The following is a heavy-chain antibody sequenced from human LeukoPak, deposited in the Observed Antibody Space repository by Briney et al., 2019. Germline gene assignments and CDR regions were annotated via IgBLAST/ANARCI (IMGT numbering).Heavy chain of an antibody. D-gene: IGHD6-13*01. CDR2: ISWNSGSI. J-gene: IGHJ4*02. CDR3: AKALQPYGSSWYGDFDY. Sequence: GGSLRLSCAASGFTFDDYAMHWVRQASGKGLEWVSGISWNSGSIGYADSVKGRFTISRDNAKNSLYLQMNSLRAEDTALYYCAKALQPYGSSWYGDFDYWGQGTLVTVSS. CDR1: GFTFDDYA. V-gene: IGHV3-9*01.